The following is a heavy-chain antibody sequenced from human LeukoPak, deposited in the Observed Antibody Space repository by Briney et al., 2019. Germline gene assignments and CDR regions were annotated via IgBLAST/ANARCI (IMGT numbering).Heavy chain of an antibody. Sequence: GGSLRLSCAASGFTFSSSSMNWVRQAPGKGLEWVSSISSTSNYIYYADSVKGRFTISRDNAKNSLFLQMNSLRAEDTAVYYCARAHYYDSSGLDFWGQGTLVTVSS. CDR3: ARAHYYDSSGLDF. CDR1: GFTFSSSS. J-gene: IGHJ4*02. D-gene: IGHD3-22*01. CDR2: ISSTSNYI. V-gene: IGHV3-21*01.